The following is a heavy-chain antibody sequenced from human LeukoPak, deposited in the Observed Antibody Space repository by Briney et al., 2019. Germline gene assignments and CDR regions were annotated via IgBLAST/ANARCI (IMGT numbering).Heavy chain of an antibody. V-gene: IGHV1-69*04. D-gene: IGHD2-2*01. J-gene: IGHJ3*02. CDR3: ASAAIVAFDI. CDR1: GGTFSSYA. CDR2: ISPILGIA. Sequence: SVKVSCKASGGTFSSYAISWVRQAPGQGLEWMGRISPILGIANYAQKFQGRVTITADKSTSTAYMELSSLRSEDTAVYYCASAAIVAFDIWGQGTMVTVSS.